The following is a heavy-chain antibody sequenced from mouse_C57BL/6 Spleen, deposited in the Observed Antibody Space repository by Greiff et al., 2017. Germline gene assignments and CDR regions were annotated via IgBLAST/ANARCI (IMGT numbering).Heavy chain of an antibody. Sequence: VQLMESGAELVRPGASVTLSCKASGYTFTDYDMHWVKQTPVHGLEWIGAIDPETGGTAYNQKFKCKAILTADKSSSTAYMELRSLTSEDSAVYYCTRSGYGPPGGKMDYWGQGTSVTVSS. CDR2: IDPETGGT. CDR1: GYTFTDYD. V-gene: IGHV1-15*01. J-gene: IGHJ4*01. CDR3: TRSGYGPPGGKMDY. D-gene: IGHD2-10*02.